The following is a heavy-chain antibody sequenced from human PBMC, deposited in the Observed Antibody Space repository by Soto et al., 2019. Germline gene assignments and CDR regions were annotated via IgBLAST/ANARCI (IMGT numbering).Heavy chain of an antibody. CDR3: AHRPPGSWSYRYDWFDP. V-gene: IGHV2-5*02. CDR1: GFSLSTNGVG. D-gene: IGHD3-10*01. J-gene: IGHJ5*02. Sequence: QITLKESGPTLVKPTQTLTLTCTFSGFSLSTNGVGVGWIRQPPGKAREWLALIYWDDDKRYSPSLKRRLTTTKAPAQNQVVLTMTSMDPVDTATYYCAHRPPGSWSYRYDWFDPWGQGTLVTVSS. CDR2: IYWDDDK.